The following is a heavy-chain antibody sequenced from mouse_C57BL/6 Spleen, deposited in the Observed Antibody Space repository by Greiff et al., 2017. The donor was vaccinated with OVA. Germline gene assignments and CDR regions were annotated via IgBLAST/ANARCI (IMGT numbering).Heavy chain of an antibody. V-gene: IGHV1-22*01. D-gene: IGHD1-1*01. CDR1: GYTFTDYN. J-gene: IGHJ4*01. Sequence: VQLQQSGPELVKPGASVKMSCKASGYTFTDYNMHWVKQSHGKSLEWIGYINPNNGGTSYNQKFKGKATLTVNKSSSTAYMELRSLTSEDSAVYYCARRKDYYGSSEGNAMDYWGQGTSVTVSS. CDR2: INPNNGGT. CDR3: ARRKDYYGSSEGNAMDY.